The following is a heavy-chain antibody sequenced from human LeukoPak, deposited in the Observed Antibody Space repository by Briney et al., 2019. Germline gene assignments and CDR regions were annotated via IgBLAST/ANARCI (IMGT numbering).Heavy chain of an antibody. CDR2: ISYDGSNK. V-gene: IGHV3-30-3*01. Sequence: GGSLRLSCAASGFTFSSYAMHWVRQAPGKGLEWVAVISYDGSNKYYADSVKGRFTISRDNSKNTLYLQMNSLRAEDTAVYYCARGGSVVVTVPRKTVVYYYGMDVWGQGTTVTVSS. CDR1: GFTFSSYA. J-gene: IGHJ6*02. CDR3: ARGGSVVVTVPRKTVVYYYGMDV. D-gene: IGHD2-21*02.